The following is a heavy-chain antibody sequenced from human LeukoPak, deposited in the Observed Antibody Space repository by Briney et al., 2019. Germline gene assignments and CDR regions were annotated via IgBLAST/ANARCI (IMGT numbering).Heavy chain of an antibody. CDR1: GFTLSTYA. D-gene: IGHD3-22*01. V-gene: IGHV3-23*01. Sequence: GGSLRLSCAASGFTLSTYAVGWVRQAPGKGLEWVSAINIAGVTTFYADSAKGRFTISRDNSKNTLYLQMNSLRADDSAVYYCAKDKYDSSGYYWDWGQGTLVTVSS. CDR2: INIAGVTT. J-gene: IGHJ4*02. CDR3: AKDKYDSSGYYWD.